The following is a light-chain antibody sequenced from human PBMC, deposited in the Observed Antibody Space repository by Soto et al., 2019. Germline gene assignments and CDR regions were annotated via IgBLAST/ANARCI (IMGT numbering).Light chain of an antibody. CDR1: SSNIESNT. CDR2: SNY. J-gene: IGLJ1*01. V-gene: IGLV1-44*01. Sequence: QSVLTQPPSASGTPGQRVTISCSGSSSNIESNTVTWYQQLPGTAPKLVIYSNYDRPSWVPDRFSGSTSGSSASLVIRGRQSEEEADYYCSAWDDIMNGYVFGGGTKVTVL. CDR3: SAWDDIMNGYV.